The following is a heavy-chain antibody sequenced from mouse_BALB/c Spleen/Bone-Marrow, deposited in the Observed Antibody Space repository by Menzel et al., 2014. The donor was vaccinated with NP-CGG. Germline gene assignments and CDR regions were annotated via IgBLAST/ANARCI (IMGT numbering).Heavy chain of an antibody. CDR3: TRDDGGFAY. V-gene: IGHV1-69*02. CDR1: GYTFTSYW. CDR2: IYPSDSYT. Sequence: QVQLKQSGTDLVRPGASVKLSCKASGYTFTSYWINWVKQRPGQGLEWIGNIYPSDSYTNYNQKFKDKATLTVDKSSRTAYMRLSSATSEDSAVYYCTRDDGGFAYWGQGTLVSVSA. J-gene: IGHJ3*01. D-gene: IGHD1-1*02.